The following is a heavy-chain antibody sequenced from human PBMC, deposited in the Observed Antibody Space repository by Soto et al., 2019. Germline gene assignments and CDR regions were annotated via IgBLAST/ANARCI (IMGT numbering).Heavy chain of an antibody. Sequence: QVQLVQSGAEVKKPGASVKVSCKASGYTFTSYDINWVRQATGQGLEWMGWMNPNSGNTGYAQKFQGRVTMTRNTSISTAYMELSSLRSEDTAVYYCARAVHYSYDSSGYYYGVFYFDYWGQGTLVTVSS. V-gene: IGHV1-8*01. CDR2: MNPNSGNT. D-gene: IGHD3-22*01. CDR1: GYTFTSYD. J-gene: IGHJ4*02. CDR3: ARAVHYSYDSSGYYYGVFYFDY.